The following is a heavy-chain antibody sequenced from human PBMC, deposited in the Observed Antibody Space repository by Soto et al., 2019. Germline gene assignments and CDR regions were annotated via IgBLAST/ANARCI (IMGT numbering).Heavy chain of an antibody. D-gene: IGHD6-13*01. J-gene: IGHJ4*02. CDR2: ISAYNGNT. CDR1: GYTFTSYG. Sequence: GASVKVSCKASGYTFTSYGISWVRQAPGQGLEWMGWISAYNGNTNYAQKLQGRVTMTTDTSTSTAYMELRSLRSDDTAVYYCARVLSIAAAGPAPYFDYWGQGTLVTVSS. CDR3: ARVLSIAAAGPAPYFDY. V-gene: IGHV1-18*01.